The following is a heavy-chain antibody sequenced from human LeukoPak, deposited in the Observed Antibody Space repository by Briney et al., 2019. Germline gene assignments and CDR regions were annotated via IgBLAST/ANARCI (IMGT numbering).Heavy chain of an antibody. D-gene: IGHD4-17*01. V-gene: IGHV3-7*01. CDR2: IKQDGSEK. CDR1: GFTFSSYW. CDR3: ARESRYGAYELNDY. Sequence: GGSLRLSCAVSGFTFSSYWMSWVRQAPGKGLEWVANIKQDGSEKYYVDSVKGRFTISRDNAKNSLYLQMNSLRAEDTAVYYCARESRYGAYELNDYWGQGTVVTLFS. J-gene: IGHJ4*02.